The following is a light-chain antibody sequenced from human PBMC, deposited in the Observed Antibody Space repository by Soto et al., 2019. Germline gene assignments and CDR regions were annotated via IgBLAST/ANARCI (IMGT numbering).Light chain of an antibody. CDR3: QHSYTAPWT. Sequence: IQMTQSPSSLSASLGDRVTITCRASENIIQYLNWYQQKPGKVPRLLVYGASRLETGVPSRFSASGFGTECTLTIRGLQSEDFATYYCQHSYTAPWTFGQGTKV. CDR1: ENIIQY. J-gene: IGKJ1*01. CDR2: GAS. V-gene: IGKV1-39*01.